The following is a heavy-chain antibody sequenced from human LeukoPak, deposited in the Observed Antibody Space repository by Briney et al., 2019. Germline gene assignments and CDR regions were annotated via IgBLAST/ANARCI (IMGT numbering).Heavy chain of an antibody. D-gene: IGHD3-10*01. CDR2: ISAYNGNT. CDR3: ARGRSTMVRGSPNRNWYFDL. Sequence: ASVKVSCKASGYTFTSYGISWVRQAPGQGLEWMGWISAYNGNTNYAQKLQGRVTMTTDTSTSTAYMELSRLRSDDTAVYYCARGRSTMVRGSPNRNWYFDLWGRGTLVTVSS. CDR1: GYTFTSYG. V-gene: IGHV1-18*01. J-gene: IGHJ2*01.